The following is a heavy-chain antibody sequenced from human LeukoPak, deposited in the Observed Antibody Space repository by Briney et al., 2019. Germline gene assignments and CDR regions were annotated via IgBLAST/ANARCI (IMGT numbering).Heavy chain of an antibody. J-gene: IGHJ4*02. Sequence: GGSLRLSCAASGFTFSNYGMHWVRQAPGKGLEWVAVISSDESNKYFADSVKGRFTVSRGNSKNTLYLQMNSLRTEDTAVYYCAKDFLPYCSGGTCYEDYFDYWGQGTLVTVSS. CDR1: GFTFSNYG. CDR3: AKDFLPYCSGGTCYEDYFDY. CDR2: ISSDESNK. D-gene: IGHD2-15*01. V-gene: IGHV3-30*18.